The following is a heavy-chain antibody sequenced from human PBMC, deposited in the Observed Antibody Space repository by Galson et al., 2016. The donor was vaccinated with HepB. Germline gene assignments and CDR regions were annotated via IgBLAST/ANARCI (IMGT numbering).Heavy chain of an antibody. CDR3: ARGVHTSVPGDNWFDP. D-gene: IGHD6-19*01. Sequence: SETLSLTCAVNSGSSSAYFWSWIRQPPGKGLEWIGEIHHSGTTKYNPSLASRVTISLDTSKNQLSLQLTSVTAADMSVYYCARGVHTSVPGDNWFDPWGQGTLVTVSS. CDR1: SGSSSAYF. J-gene: IGHJ5*02. V-gene: IGHV4-34*01. CDR2: IHHSGTT.